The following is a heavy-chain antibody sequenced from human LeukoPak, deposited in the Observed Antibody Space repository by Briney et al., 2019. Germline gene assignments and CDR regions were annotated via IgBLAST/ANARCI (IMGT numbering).Heavy chain of an antibody. Sequence: PGGSLRLSCSASGSTFSSYWMHWVRQAPGEGLVWVSRINSDGSSTSYADSVKGRFTISRDNAKNTLYLQMNSLRAEDTAVYYCVRGGAAMAYYWGQGTLVTVSS. CDR1: GSTFSSYW. V-gene: IGHV3-74*01. D-gene: IGHD5-18*01. J-gene: IGHJ4*02. CDR2: INSDGSST. CDR3: VRGGAAMAYY.